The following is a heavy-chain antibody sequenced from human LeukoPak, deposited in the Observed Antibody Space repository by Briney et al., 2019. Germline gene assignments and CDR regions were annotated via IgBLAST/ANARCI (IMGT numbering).Heavy chain of an antibody. D-gene: IGHD3-22*01. Sequence: PSETLSLTCTVSGGSISSGGYYWSWIRQHPEKGLEWIGYIYYSGSTYYNPSLKSRVTISVDTSKNQFSLKLSSVTAADTAVYYCARITMIKGEKNAFDIWGQGTMVTVSS. J-gene: IGHJ3*02. V-gene: IGHV4-31*03. CDR2: IYYSGST. CDR1: GGSISSGGYY. CDR3: ARITMIKGEKNAFDI.